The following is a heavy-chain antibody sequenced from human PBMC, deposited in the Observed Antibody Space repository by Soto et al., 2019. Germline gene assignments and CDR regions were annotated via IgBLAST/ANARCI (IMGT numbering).Heavy chain of an antibody. J-gene: IGHJ4*02. CDR2: IIPIFGTA. Sequence: SSVKVACKGAGGTFSSYAISWVRQAPGQGLEWMGGIIPIFGTANYAQKFQGRVTITADESTSTAYMELSSLRSEETAVYYCACDPVAAAGTWVLDYCGQGTLVTVSP. D-gene: IGHD6-13*01. CDR1: GGTFSSYA. CDR3: ACDPVAAAGTWVLDY. V-gene: IGHV1-69*13.